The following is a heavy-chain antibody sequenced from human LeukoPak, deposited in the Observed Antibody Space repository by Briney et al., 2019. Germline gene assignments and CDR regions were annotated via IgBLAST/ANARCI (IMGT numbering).Heavy chain of an antibody. Sequence: SVKVSCKASGGTFSSYAISWVRQAPGQGLEWMGGIIPIFGTANYAQKFQGRVTITAAESTSKAYMELSSLRSEDTAVYYCARDRSDSSGYYYATDAFDIWGQGTMVTVSS. D-gene: IGHD3-22*01. CDR1: GGTFSSYA. V-gene: IGHV1-69*13. CDR3: ARDRSDSSGYYYATDAFDI. J-gene: IGHJ3*02. CDR2: IIPIFGTA.